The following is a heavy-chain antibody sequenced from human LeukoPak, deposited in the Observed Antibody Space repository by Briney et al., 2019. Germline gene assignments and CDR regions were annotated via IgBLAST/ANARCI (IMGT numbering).Heavy chain of an antibody. CDR1: GFTFSSYW. CDR2: INSDGSST. J-gene: IGHJ5*02. CDR3: VYCSSTSCNWFDP. V-gene: IGHV3-74*01. D-gene: IGHD2-2*01. Sequence: PGGSLRLSCAASGFTFSSYWMHWVRQAPGKGLVWVSRINSDGSSTSYADSVKGRFTISRDNAKNTLYLRMNSLRAEDTAVYYCVYCSSTSCNWFDPWGQGTLVTVSS.